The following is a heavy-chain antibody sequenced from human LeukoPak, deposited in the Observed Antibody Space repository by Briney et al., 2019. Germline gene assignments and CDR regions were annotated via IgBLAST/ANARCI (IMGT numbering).Heavy chain of an antibody. CDR1: GYTLTELS. Sequence: ASVKVSCKVSGYTLTELSMHWVRQAPGKGLEWMGGFDPEDGETIYAQKFQGRVTMTEDTSTDTAYIELSSLRSEDTAVHYCATGYYDSSGYSPIDYWGQGTLVTVSS. V-gene: IGHV1-24*01. D-gene: IGHD3-22*01. CDR3: ATGYYDSSGYSPIDY. J-gene: IGHJ4*02. CDR2: FDPEDGET.